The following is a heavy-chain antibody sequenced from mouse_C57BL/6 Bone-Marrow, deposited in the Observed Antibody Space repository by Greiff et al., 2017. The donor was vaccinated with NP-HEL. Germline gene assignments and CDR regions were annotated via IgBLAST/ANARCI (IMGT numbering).Heavy chain of an antibody. Sequence: DVMLVESGGGLVKPGGSLKLPCAASGFTFSSYAMSWVRQTPEKRLEWVATISDGGSYTYYPDNVKGRFTISRDNAKNNLYLQMSHLKSEDTAMYYCASLLWYFDVWGTGTTVTVSS. V-gene: IGHV5-4*03. J-gene: IGHJ1*03. CDR3: ASLLWYFDV. CDR1: GFTFSSYA. CDR2: ISDGGSYT. D-gene: IGHD1-2*01.